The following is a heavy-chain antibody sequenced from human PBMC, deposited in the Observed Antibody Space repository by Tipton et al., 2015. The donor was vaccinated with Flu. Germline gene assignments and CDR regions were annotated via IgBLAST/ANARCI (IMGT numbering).Heavy chain of an antibody. J-gene: IGHJ3*02. D-gene: IGHD2-2*01. CDR1: GFTFSRSW. V-gene: IGHV3-53*01. Sequence: SLRLSCAASGFTFSRSWMHWVRQAPGKGLAWVSVIYSSDSTSYADSVRGRFTLSRDNSRNTLYLQMNNLRVEDTAVYYCAKRYCSSSTCYIPDAFETWGQGTMVTVSS. CDR3: AKRYCSSSTCYIPDAFET. CDR2: IYSSDST.